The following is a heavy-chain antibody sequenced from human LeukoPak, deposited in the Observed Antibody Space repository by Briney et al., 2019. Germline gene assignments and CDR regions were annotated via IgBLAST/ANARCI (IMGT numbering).Heavy chain of an antibody. CDR3: ARESGSHVGPSA. J-gene: IGHJ5*02. CDR1: GYSISNAYY. D-gene: IGHD6-13*01. Sequence: PSETLSLTCTVSGYSISNAYYWGWIRQPTGKGLEWIGTLYHSGGTYYSPSLKSRVSISVDMSKNQFSLRLSSVIAADTAVYYCARESGSHVGPSAWGQGILVTVSS. V-gene: IGHV4-38-2*02. CDR2: LYHSGGT.